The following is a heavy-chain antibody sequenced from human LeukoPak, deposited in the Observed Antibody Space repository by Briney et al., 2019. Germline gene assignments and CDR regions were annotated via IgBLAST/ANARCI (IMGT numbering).Heavy chain of an antibody. Sequence: ASVKVSCKASGYTFTGYYMHWVRQAPGQGLEWMGWINPNSGGTNYAQKFQGRVTMTRDTSISTAYMELSRLRSDDTAVYHCARASDYYDSSGYYDYWGQGTLVTVSS. CDR2: INPNSGGT. CDR3: ARASDYYDSSGYYDY. V-gene: IGHV1-2*02. J-gene: IGHJ4*02. CDR1: GYTFTGYY. D-gene: IGHD3-22*01.